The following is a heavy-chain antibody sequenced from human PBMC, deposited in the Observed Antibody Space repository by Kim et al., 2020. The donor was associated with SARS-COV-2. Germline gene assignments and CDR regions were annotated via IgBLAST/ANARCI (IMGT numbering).Heavy chain of an antibody. D-gene: IGHD6-13*01. V-gene: IGHV3-48*02. CDR1: GFTFSSYS. J-gene: IGHJ4*02. Sequence: GGSLRLSCAASGFTFSSYSMNWVRQAPGKGLEWVSYISSSSSTIYYADSVKGRFTISRDNAKNSLNLQMNSLRDEETAVYYCARDRLEYSSSWSGYWGQGTLVTVSS. CDR3: ARDRLEYSSSWSGY. CDR2: ISSSSSTI.